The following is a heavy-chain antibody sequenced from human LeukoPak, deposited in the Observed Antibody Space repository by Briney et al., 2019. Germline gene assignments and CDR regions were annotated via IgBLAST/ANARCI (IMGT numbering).Heavy chain of an antibody. CDR1: GFTFSSYS. D-gene: IGHD6-13*01. Sequence: PGGSLRLSCAASGFTFSSYSMNWVRQAPGKGLEWVSSISSSSSYIYYADSVKGRFTISRDNAKNSLYLQMNSLRAEDTAIYYCAKDSKVAAGKNHWGQGTLVTVSS. CDR2: ISSSSSYI. CDR3: AKDSKVAAGKNH. J-gene: IGHJ5*02. V-gene: IGHV3-21*04.